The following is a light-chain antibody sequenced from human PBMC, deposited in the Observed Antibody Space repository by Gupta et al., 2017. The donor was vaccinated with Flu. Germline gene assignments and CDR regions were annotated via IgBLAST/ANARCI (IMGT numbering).Light chain of an antibody. CDR1: SGSVSTSYY. CDR3: VLYMGSGIWV. Sequence: QTVVTQEPSLSVSPGGTVTLTCGLSSGSVSTSYYPSWYQQTPGQAPRTLIYSTNTRSSGVPDRFSGSILGNTAALTITGAQADDESDYYCVLYMGSGIWVFGGGTKLTVL. J-gene: IGLJ3*02. CDR2: STN. V-gene: IGLV8-61*01.